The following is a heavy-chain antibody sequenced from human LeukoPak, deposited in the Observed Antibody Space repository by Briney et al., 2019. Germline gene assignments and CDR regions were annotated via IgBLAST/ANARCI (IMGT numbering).Heavy chain of an antibody. CDR2: ISGSGGST. CDR1: GFTFSSYA. D-gene: IGHD2-15*01. Sequence: GGSLRLSCTASGFTFSSYAMSWVRQAPGKGLEWVSAISGSGGSTYYADSVKGRFTISRDNSKNTLYLQMNSLRAEDTAVYYCAKDLRNIVVVVAAASWGQGTLVTVSS. CDR3: AKDLRNIVVVVAAAS. V-gene: IGHV3-23*01. J-gene: IGHJ4*02.